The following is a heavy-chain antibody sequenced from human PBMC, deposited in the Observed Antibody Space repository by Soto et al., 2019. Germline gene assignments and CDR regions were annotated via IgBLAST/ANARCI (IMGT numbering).Heavy chain of an antibody. V-gene: IGHV1-18*04. Sequence: ASVKVSCKASGYTFTSYGISWVRQAPGQGLEWMGWISSYNGNTNYAQKVQGRVTMTTDTSTSTTYMELRSLRSDDTAAYYCARGPRYGSSTSCFSGVTWFDPWGRG. J-gene: IGHJ5*02. CDR1: GYTFTSYG. CDR3: ARGPRYGSSTSCFSGVTWFDP. D-gene: IGHD2-2*01. CDR2: ISSYNGNT.